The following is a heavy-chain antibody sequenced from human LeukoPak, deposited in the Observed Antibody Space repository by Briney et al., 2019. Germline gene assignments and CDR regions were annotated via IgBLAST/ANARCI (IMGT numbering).Heavy chain of an antibody. CDR1: GFTFSSYA. J-gene: IGHJ3*02. CDR2: ISYDGSNK. CDR3: ATPGAVAGGGGFLAFDI. V-gene: IGHV3-30*04. Sequence: GGSLRLSCAASGFTFSSYAMHWVRQAPGKGLEWVAVISYDGSNKYYADSVKGRFTISRDNSKNTLYLQMNSLRAEDTAVYYCATPGAVAGGGGFLAFDIWGQGTMVTVSS. D-gene: IGHD6-19*01.